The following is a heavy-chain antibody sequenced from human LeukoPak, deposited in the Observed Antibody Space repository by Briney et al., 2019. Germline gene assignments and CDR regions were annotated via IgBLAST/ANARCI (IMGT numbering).Heavy chain of an antibody. CDR3: ARDMSSRSWHAFDY. J-gene: IGHJ4*02. CDR2: ITSSNSNI. V-gene: IGHV3-48*01. Sequence: GGSLRLSCAASGFTFSDYSMDWVRQAPGKGLEWVSYITSSNSNIQYADSVKGRFTISRDNAENSLYLQMNNLRAEDTAVCYCARDMSSRSWHAFDYWGQGILVTVSS. D-gene: IGHD6-13*01. CDR1: GFTFSDYS.